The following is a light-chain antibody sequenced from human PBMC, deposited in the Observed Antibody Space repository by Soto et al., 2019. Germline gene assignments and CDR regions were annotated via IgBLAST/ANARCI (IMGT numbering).Light chain of an antibody. CDR3: QTWGTGFWV. V-gene: IGLV4-69*01. J-gene: IGLJ3*02. CDR2: LNSDGSH. Sequence: QLVLTQSPSASASLGASVKLTCTLSSGHSSYAIAWHQQQPEKGPRYLMKLNSDGSHSKGDGIPDRFSGSSSGAERYLTISSLQSDDEADYYCQTWGTGFWVFGGGTKLTVL. CDR1: SGHSSYA.